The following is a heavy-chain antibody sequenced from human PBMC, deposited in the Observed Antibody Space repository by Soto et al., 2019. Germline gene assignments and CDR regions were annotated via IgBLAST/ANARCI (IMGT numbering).Heavy chain of an antibody. CDR3: ARGLIVWFGELSRRGGYYYYMDV. J-gene: IGHJ6*03. D-gene: IGHD3-10*01. Sequence: QVQLQQWGAGLLKPSETLSLTCAVYGGSFSGYQWTWIRQTPGKGLEWIGEINDTGNINYNPSLKSRVSIFIDTPKKQISLKLSSVTAADTAVYYCARGLIVWFGELSRRGGYYYYMDVWCKGTTVTVSS. CDR2: INDTGNI. CDR1: GGSFSGYQ. V-gene: IGHV4-34*01.